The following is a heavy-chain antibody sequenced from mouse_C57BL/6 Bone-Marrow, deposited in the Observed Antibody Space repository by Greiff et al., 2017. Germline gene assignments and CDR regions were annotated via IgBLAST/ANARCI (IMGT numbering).Heavy chain of an antibody. D-gene: IGHD1-1*01. J-gene: IGHJ2*01. CDR1: GYAFSSSW. Sequence: QVQLQQSGPELVKPGASVKISCKASGYAFSSSWMNWVKQRPGKGLEWIGLIYPGDGDTNYNGKFKGKATLTADKSSSTAYMQLSSLTSEDSAVYFCARSEAVVVDYWGQGTTLTVSS. V-gene: IGHV1-82*01. CDR3: ARSEAVVVDY. CDR2: IYPGDGDT.